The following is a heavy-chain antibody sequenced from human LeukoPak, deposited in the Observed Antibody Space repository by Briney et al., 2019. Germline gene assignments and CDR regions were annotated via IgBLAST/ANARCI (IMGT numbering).Heavy chain of an antibody. J-gene: IGHJ4*02. Sequence: SETLSLTCTVSGGSISSSSYYWGWIRQPPGKGLEWIGSIYYSGSTYYKPSLKSRVTMSVDTSKNQFSLKLSSVTAADTAVYYCARVTYPGLLWFGDWGQGTLVTVSS. V-gene: IGHV4-39*07. D-gene: IGHD3-10*01. CDR3: ARVTYPGLLWFGD. CDR2: IYYSGST. CDR1: GGSISSSSYY.